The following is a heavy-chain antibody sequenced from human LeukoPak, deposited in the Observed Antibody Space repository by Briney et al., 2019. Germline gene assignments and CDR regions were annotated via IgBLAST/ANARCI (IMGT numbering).Heavy chain of an antibody. D-gene: IGHD3-22*01. J-gene: IGHJ4*02. V-gene: IGHV3-30-3*01. CDR1: GFTFNSYA. CDR3: ARDGSYYYDSSGYGNSYYFDY. CDR2: ISYDGSNK. Sequence: PGGSLRLSCAASGFTFNSYAFHWARQAPGKGLEWVAVISYDGSNKYYADSVKGRFTISRDNSKNTLYLQMNSLRAEDTAVYYCARDGSYYYDSSGYGNSYYFDYWGQGTLVTVSS.